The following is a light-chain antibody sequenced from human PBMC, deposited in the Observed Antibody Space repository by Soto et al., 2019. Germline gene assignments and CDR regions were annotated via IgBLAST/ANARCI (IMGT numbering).Light chain of an antibody. V-gene: IGKV3-20*01. CDR3: HQYGGSPPT. CDR2: GAS. CDR1: QIVSASH. J-gene: IGKJ1*01. Sequence: VVLTQSPGTLSLSPGERATLSCRASQIVSASHLAWYQQKPGQAPRLLLYGASTRATDIPDRFSGSGSGTDFTLTISRVEPEDSALYFCHQYGGSPPTFGQGTKVEI.